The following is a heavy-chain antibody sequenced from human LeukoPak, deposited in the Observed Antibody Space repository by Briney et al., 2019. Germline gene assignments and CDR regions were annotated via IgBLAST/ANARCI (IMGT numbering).Heavy chain of an antibody. Sequence: VASVMVSCKASGYTFTSYDINWVRQATGQGLEWMGWMNPNSGNTGYAQKFQGRVTMTRNTSISTAYMELSSLRSEDTAVYYCARGFFLVPAAAGSWFDPWGQGTLVTVSS. V-gene: IGHV1-8*01. D-gene: IGHD2-2*01. J-gene: IGHJ5*02. CDR1: GYTFTSYD. CDR3: ARGFFLVPAAAGSWFDP. CDR2: MNPNSGNT.